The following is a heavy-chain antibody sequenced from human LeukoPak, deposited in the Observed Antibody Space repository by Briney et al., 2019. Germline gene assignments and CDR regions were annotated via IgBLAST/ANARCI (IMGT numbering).Heavy chain of an antibody. V-gene: IGHV4-39*01. CDR1: GGSISSSSYY. CDR2: IYYSGST. J-gene: IGHJ2*01. Sequence: SETLSLTCTVSGGSISSSSYYWGWVRQPPGKGLEWIGSIYYSGSTYYNPSLKSRVTISVDTSKNQFSLKLSSVTAADTAVYYCARVRAYRPRPRYFDLWGRGTLVTVSS. D-gene: IGHD1-14*01. CDR3: ARVRAYRPRPRYFDL.